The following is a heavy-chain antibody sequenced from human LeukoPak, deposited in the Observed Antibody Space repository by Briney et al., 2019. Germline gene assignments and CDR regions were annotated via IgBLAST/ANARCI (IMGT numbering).Heavy chain of an antibody. CDR2: INWNGVGT. J-gene: IGHJ6*02. D-gene: IGHD3-22*01. CDR1: GFSFGDFG. V-gene: IGHV3-20*04. CDR3: ARGRYDISTVHRFFYYGMDV. Sequence: AGGSLRLSCAASGFSFGDFGMSWVRQAPGKGLAWVSGINWNGVGTSYIDSVKGRFTVSRDNAKNSLYLQMNSLRGEDTALYFCARGRYDISTVHRFFYYGMDVWGQGTPVTVSS.